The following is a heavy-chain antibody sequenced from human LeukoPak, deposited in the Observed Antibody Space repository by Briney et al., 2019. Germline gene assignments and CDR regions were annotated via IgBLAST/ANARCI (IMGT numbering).Heavy chain of an antibody. CDR3: ARDRAGYYGSGSYYRLNWFDP. Sequence: SETLSLTCTVSGGSISSSSYYWGWIRQPPGKGLEWIGSIYHSGSTYYNPSLKSRVTISVDTSKNQFSLKLSSVTAADTAVYYCARDRAGYYGSGSYYRLNWFDPWGQGTLVTVSS. CDR2: IYHSGST. V-gene: IGHV4-39*07. J-gene: IGHJ5*02. CDR1: GGSISSSSYY. D-gene: IGHD3-10*01.